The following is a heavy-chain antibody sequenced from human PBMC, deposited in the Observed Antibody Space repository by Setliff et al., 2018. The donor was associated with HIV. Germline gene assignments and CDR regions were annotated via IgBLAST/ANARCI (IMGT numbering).Heavy chain of an antibody. V-gene: IGHV4-61*09. D-gene: IGHD3-16*01. CDR3: ARRWGGENNFFDT. CDR1: GGSIRRGTSY. CDR2: IYSGGST. J-gene: IGHJ5*02. Sequence: PSETLSLTCTVSGGSIRRGTSYWSWVRRPAGKGLEWIGHIYSGGSTSYNPSLESRVAISFDASENQFSLKMTSVTAADTARYFCARRWGGENNFFDTWGQGTLVTVSS.